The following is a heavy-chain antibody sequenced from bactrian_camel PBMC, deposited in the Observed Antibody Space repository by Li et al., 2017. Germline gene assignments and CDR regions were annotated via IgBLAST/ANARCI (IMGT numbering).Heavy chain of an antibody. CDR3: AADTRYSCRVNGGHDYNV. Sequence: QAQLVPSGGGSVQAGGSLRLSCPVSSYTGSSTCMGWFRRPPTAGREGVATIGSDGVTTYADSVKGRFTISQDNAQNTLYLQMNSLNSTDTAIYYCAADTRYSCRVNGGHDYNVWGQGTQVTVS. D-gene: IGHD4*01. CDR2: IGSDGVTT. V-gene: IGHV3S1*01. CDR1: SYTGSSTC. J-gene: IGHJ4*01.